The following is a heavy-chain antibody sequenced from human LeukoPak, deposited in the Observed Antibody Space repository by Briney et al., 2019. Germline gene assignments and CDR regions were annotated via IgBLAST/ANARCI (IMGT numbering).Heavy chain of an antibody. V-gene: IGHV4-39*01. CDR2: IYYSGST. CDR1: GGSISSSSYY. J-gene: IGHJ5*01. Sequence: SETLSLTCTVSGGSISSSSYYWGWIRQPPGKGLEWIGSIYYSGSTYYNPSLKSRVTISVDTSKNQFSLKLSSVTAADAAVYYCARPIRYYDSSGYYYIHWFDSWGQGTLVTVSS. CDR3: ARPIRYYDSSGYYYIHWFDS. D-gene: IGHD3-22*01.